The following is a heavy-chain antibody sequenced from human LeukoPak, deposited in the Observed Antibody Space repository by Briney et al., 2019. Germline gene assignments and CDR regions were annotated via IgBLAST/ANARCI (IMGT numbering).Heavy chain of an antibody. CDR2: ISSSSSYI. CDR3: ARNNPSGVWSFDY. CDR1: GFTFSSYS. J-gene: IGHJ4*02. V-gene: IGHV3-21*01. D-gene: IGHD1-14*01. Sequence: GGSLRLSCAASGFTFSSYSMNWVRQAPGKGLEWVSSISSSSSYIYYADSVKGRFTISRDNAKNSLYLQMNSLRAEDTAVYYCARNNPSGVWSFDYWGQGTLVTVSS.